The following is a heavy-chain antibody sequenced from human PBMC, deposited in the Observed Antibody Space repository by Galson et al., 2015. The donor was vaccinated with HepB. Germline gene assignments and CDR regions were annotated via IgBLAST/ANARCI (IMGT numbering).Heavy chain of an antibody. Sequence: SLRLSCAASGFTFSNAWMNWVRQAPGKGLEWVGRIKSKTDGGTTDYAAPVKGRFTISRDDSKNTLYLQMNSLKTEDTAVYYCTTAYYYRGFYYYHYMDVWGKGTTVTVSS. V-gene: IGHV3-15*07. CDR3: TTAYYYRGFYYYHYMDV. CDR2: IKSKTDGGTT. J-gene: IGHJ6*03. D-gene: IGHD3-22*01. CDR1: GFTFSNAW.